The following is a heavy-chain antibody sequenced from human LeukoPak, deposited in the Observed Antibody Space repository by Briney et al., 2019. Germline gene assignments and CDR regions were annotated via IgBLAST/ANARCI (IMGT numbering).Heavy chain of an antibody. J-gene: IGHJ4*02. Sequence: SETLSLTCAVYGGSFTGYYWSWIRQPPGKGLEWIGEIDHSGSTNYNPSLKSRVTISVDTSKNQFSLELSSVTAADTAVYYSASSNHFWSGYYLLDYWGQGTLVTVSS. CDR2: IDHSGST. CDR3: ASSNHFWSGYYLLDY. CDR1: GGSFTGYY. V-gene: IGHV4-34*01. D-gene: IGHD3-3*02.